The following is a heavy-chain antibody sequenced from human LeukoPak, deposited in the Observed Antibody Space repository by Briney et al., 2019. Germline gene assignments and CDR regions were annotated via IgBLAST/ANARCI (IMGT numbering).Heavy chain of an antibody. Sequence: ASVKVSCKASGYTFTSYGISWVRQAPGQGLEWMGWISAYNGNTNYAQKLQGRVTMTTDTSTSTAHMELRSLRSDDTAVYFCARWNYFSSIDYWGQGTLVTVSS. D-gene: IGHD1-7*01. CDR1: GYTFTSYG. CDR3: ARWNYFSSIDY. J-gene: IGHJ4*02. CDR2: ISAYNGNT. V-gene: IGHV1-18*01.